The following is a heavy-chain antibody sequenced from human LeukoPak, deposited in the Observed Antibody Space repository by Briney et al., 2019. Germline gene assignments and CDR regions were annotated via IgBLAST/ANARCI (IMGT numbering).Heavy chain of an antibody. V-gene: IGHV3-30*02. D-gene: IGHD6-6*01. Sequence: GGSLRLSCAASGFTFSSYGMHWVRQAPGKGLEWVAVIWYDGSNKYYADSVKGRFTISRDNSKNTLYLQMNSLRAEDTAVYYCAKDAPLEYSSSSDYYGMDVWGQGTTVTVSS. CDR3: AKDAPLEYSSSSDYYGMDV. CDR2: IWYDGSNK. CDR1: GFTFSSYG. J-gene: IGHJ6*02.